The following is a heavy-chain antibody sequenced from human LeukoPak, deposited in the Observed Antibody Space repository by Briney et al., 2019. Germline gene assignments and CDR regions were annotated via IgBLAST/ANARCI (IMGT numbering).Heavy chain of an antibody. CDR3: AKDSCSGGSCSNDY. CDR2: ISGSGGST. CDR1: GFTFSSYA. Sequence: GGSLRLSCAASGFTFSSYAMSWVRQAPGKGLEWVSAISGSGGSTYYADSVKGRFTISRDNSKNTLYLQMNSLRAEDTAVYYCAKDSCSGGSCSNDYWGQGTLVTVSS. J-gene: IGHJ4*02. V-gene: IGHV3-23*01. D-gene: IGHD2-15*01.